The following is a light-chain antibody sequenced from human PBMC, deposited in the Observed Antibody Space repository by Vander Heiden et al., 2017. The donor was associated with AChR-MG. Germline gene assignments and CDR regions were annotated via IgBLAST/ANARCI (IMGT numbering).Light chain of an antibody. CDR1: SSDVVGYNF. CDR3: TSYTSSSTLV. CDR2: DVS. J-gene: IGLJ3*02. Sequence: QSSLSQPASVSVSPGQAIPTYSLGTSSDVVGYNFASRYQQHPGKAPKFMIYDVSNRPSGVSNRFSGSKSGNTASLTISGLQAEDEADYYCTSYTSSSTLVFGGGTKLTVL. V-gene: IGLV2-14*01.